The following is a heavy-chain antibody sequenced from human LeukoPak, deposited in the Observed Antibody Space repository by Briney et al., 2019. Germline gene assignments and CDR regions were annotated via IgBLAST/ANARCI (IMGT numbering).Heavy chain of an antibody. J-gene: IGHJ4*02. Sequence: GGSLRLSCAVSGFTFSDYAMSWVRQAPGKGLEWVSTISGSGGFTYYEDSVKGRFTISRDNSKNTLYLQMNSLRVEDTAIYYCANRRTLTFDYDSSGYRPPTRFDYWGQGTLVTVSS. D-gene: IGHD3-22*01. CDR3: ANRRTLTFDYDSSGYRPPTRFDY. CDR2: ISGSGGFT. CDR1: GFTFSDYA. V-gene: IGHV3-23*01.